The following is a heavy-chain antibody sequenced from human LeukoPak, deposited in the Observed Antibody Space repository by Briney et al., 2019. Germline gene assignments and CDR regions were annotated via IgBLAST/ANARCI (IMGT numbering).Heavy chain of an antibody. CDR2: INHSGST. CDR1: GGSFSGYY. D-gene: IGHD2-2*01. CDR3: ASVGYCSSTNCYGSAFDI. J-gene: IGHJ3*02. V-gene: IGHV4-34*01. Sequence: SETLSLTCAVYGGSFSGYYWSWIRQPPGKGLEWIGEINHSGSTNYNPSLKSQFTISVDTSKNQFSLRLSSVTAADTALYFCASVGYCSSTNCYGSAFDIWGQGTMVTVSS.